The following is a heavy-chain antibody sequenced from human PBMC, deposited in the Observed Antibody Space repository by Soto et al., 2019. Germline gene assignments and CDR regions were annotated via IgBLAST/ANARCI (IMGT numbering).Heavy chain of an antibody. Sequence: SETLSLTCTVSGDSISGYYWTWIRQPAGKGLEWIGRIYASGSTYYNPSLKSRVTISVDTSKNQFSLKLSSVTAADTAVYYCARHRGGAAAGYYYYGMDVWGQGTTVTVSS. D-gene: IGHD6-13*01. CDR2: IYASGST. J-gene: IGHJ6*02. CDR1: GDSISGYY. V-gene: IGHV4-4*07. CDR3: ARHRGGAAAGYYYYGMDV.